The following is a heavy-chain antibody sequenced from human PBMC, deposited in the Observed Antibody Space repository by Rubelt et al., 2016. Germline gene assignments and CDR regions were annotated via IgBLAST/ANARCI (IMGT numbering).Heavy chain of an antibody. CDR3: ARHAFIVTTGSCWDY. J-gene: IGHJ4*02. CDR2: IDYSGST. D-gene: IGHD4-17*01. V-gene: IGHV4-39*01. Sequence: QLQLQESGPGLVQPSETLSLTCTIPGASISSNSFYWGWIRQPPGKGLEWIGSIDYSGSTYSNPSLRSRVTMSLDTSKNQFSLKLSSVTAADTAVYYCARHAFIVTTGSCWDYWGQGTLITVSS. CDR1: GASISSNSFY.